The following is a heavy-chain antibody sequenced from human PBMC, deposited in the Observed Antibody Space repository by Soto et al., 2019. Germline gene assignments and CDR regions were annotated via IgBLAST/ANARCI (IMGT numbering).Heavy chain of an antibody. Sequence: PGGSLRLSCATSGLTFSNYAMSWVRQAPGGGLEWVSSMSGSSSTTYYADSVRGRFTISRDRSKNTLYLQMTSLRAEDTALYYCTTRLNAHFDYWGQGVRVTV. V-gene: IGHV3-23*01. CDR3: TTRLNAHFDY. CDR1: GLTFSNYA. J-gene: IGHJ4*02. CDR2: MSGSSSTT. D-gene: IGHD2-2*01.